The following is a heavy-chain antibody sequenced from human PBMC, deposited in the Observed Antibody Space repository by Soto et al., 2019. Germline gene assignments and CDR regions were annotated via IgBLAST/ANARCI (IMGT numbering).Heavy chain of an antibody. V-gene: IGHV4-59*01. D-gene: IGHD6-19*01. J-gene: IGHJ4*02. CDR1: GGSISSYD. CDR2: IYYSGST. CDR3: ARVDSSGWYCFDY. Sequence: KASETLSLTCTVSGGSISSYDWIWIRQPPGKGLEWIGYIYYSGSTNYNPSLKSRVTISVDTSKNQFSLKLSSVTAADTAVYYCARVDSSGWYCFDYWGQGTLVTVSS.